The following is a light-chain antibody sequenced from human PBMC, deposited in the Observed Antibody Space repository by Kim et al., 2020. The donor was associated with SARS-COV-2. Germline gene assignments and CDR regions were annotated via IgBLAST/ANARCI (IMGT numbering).Light chain of an antibody. Sequence: QTVTTSCSGITPTIGANIFNWYQQIPGTAPKILIHGNSQRPSGVPYRFSSSKAGTSASLAISGLQSADEAHYYCAVWDDSLNGVLFGGGTKVTVL. CDR1: TPTIGANI. CDR3: AVWDDSLNGVL. J-gene: IGLJ3*02. CDR2: GNS. V-gene: IGLV1-44*01.